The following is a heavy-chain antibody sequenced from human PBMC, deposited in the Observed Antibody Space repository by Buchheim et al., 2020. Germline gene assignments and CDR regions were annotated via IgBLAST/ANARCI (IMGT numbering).Heavy chain of an antibody. J-gene: IGHJ4*02. CDR3: ARGPGGNYFDY. V-gene: IGHV3-30-3*01. CDR2: ISYDGSNK. D-gene: IGHD2/OR15-2a*01. Sequence: QVQLVESGGGVVQPGRSLRLSCAASRFTFSTYAMNWVRQAPGKGLEWVAVISYDGSNKYYVDSVKGRFTISRDNSQNTLYLQMNSLRTEDTAVYYCARGPGGNYFDYWGQGAL. CDR1: RFTFSTYA.